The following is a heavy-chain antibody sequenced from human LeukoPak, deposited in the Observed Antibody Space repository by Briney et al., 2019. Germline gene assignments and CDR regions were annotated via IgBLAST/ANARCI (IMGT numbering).Heavy chain of an antibody. CDR3: AAASQTMVRGVIIPYYCYYMDV. Sequence: GTSVKVSCEASGFTFTSSAMQWVRQARGQRREGIGWIVVGSGNTNYAQKFQERVTITRDMSTSTAYMELSSLRSEDTDVYYCAAASQTMVRGVIIPYYCYYMDVWGKGTTVTVSS. V-gene: IGHV1-58*02. J-gene: IGHJ6*03. D-gene: IGHD3-10*01. CDR2: IVVGSGNT. CDR1: GFTFTSSA.